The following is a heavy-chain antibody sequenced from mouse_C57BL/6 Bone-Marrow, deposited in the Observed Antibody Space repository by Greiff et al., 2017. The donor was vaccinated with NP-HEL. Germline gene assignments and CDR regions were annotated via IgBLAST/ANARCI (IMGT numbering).Heavy chain of an antibody. D-gene: IGHD4-1*01. V-gene: IGHV5-4*03. CDR2: ISDGGSYT. J-gene: IGHJ3*01. CDR1: GFTFSSYA. CDR3: APLLTGAWFAY. Sequence: EVMLVESGGGLVKPGGSLKLSCAASGFTFSSYAMSWVRQTPEKRLEWVATISDGGSYTYYPDNVKGRFTISRDNAKNNLYLQMSHLKSEDTAMYYCAPLLTGAWFAYWGQGTLVTVSA.